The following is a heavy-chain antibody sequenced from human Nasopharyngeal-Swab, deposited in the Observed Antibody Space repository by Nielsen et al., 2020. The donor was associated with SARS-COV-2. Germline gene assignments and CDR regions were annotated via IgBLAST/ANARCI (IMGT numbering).Heavy chain of an antibody. CDR2: IYYSGST. J-gene: IGHJ4*02. D-gene: IGHD3-3*01. V-gene: IGHV4-39*07. Sequence: SETLSLTCTVSGGSISSSSYYWGWIRQPPGKGLEWIGSIYYSGSTYYNPSLKSRVTISVDTSENQFSLKLSSVTAADTAVYYCARGGGGYDFWYNGPAGKIKDFDYWGQGTLVTVSS. CDR1: GGSISSSSYY. CDR3: ARGGGGYDFWYNGPAGKIKDFDY.